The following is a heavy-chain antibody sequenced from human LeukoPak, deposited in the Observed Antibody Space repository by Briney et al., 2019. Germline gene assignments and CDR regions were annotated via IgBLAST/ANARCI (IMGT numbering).Heavy chain of an antibody. CDR3: AKAHSGSFDY. Sequence: PGGSLRLSCSASGFTLRSYVMHWVPQAPGKGLGWVAVISYDGSNKYYADSVKGRFTISRDNSKNTLYLQMNSLRAEDTAVYYCAKAHSGSFDYWGQGTLVTVSS. D-gene: IGHD5-12*01. V-gene: IGHV3-30*18. CDR2: ISYDGSNK. J-gene: IGHJ4*02. CDR1: GFTLRSYV.